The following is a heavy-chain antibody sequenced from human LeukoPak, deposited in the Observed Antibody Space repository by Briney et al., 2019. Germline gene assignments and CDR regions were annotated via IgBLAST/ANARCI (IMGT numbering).Heavy chain of an antibody. V-gene: IGHV3-30*03. CDR1: GFTFSSYG. CDR2: ISYDGSNK. D-gene: IGHD2-2*01. CDR3: ARDQSYQGYYGMDV. Sequence: GGSLRLSCAASGFTFSSYGMHWVRQAPGRGLEWVAVISYDGSNKNYADSVKGRFTISRDNSKNTLYLQMNSLRAEDTAVYYCARDQSYQGYYGMDVWGQGTTVTVSS. J-gene: IGHJ6*02.